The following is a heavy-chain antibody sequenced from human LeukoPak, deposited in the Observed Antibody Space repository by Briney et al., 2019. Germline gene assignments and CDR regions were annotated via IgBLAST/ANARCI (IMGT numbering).Heavy chain of an antibody. CDR1: GFTFDDYA. J-gene: IGHJ3*02. Sequence: GRSLRLSCAASGFTFDDYAMHWVRQAPGKGLEWVSDISWNSGSIGYADSVKGRFTISRDNAKNSLYLQMNSLRAEDMALYYCAKDRYSSSWYAFDIWGQGKMVTVSS. V-gene: IGHV3-9*03. CDR3: AKDRYSSSWYAFDI. D-gene: IGHD6-13*01. CDR2: ISWNSGSI.